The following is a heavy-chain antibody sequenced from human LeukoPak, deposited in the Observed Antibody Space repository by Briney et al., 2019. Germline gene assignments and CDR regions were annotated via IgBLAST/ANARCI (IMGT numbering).Heavy chain of an antibody. D-gene: IGHD3-10*01. CDR3: AKPQRREYYGSGSSPSYYYGMDV. J-gene: IGHJ6*02. V-gene: IGHV3-33*06. CDR2: IWHDGSNK. CDR1: GFTFSNYG. Sequence: PGTSLRLSCAASGFTFSNYGMHWVRQAPGKGLEWVAIIWHDGSNKYYADSVKGRFTISRDNSKNTLYLQMNSLRAEDTAVYYCAKPQRREYYGSGSSPSYYYGMDVWGQGTTVTVSS.